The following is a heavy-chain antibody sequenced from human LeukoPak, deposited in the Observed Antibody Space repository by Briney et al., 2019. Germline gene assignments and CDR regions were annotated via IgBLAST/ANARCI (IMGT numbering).Heavy chain of an antibody. D-gene: IGHD3-16*01. CDR1: GFTFSDSA. CDR2: INQDGSEK. J-gene: IGHJ4*02. V-gene: IGHV3-7*05. CDR3: ARDATPDGIIFDY. Sequence: GGSLRLSCAASGFTFSDSAIHWVRQASGKGLEWVANINQDGSEKYYVDSVKGRFTISRDNAKNSLYLQMNSLRAEDTAVYYCARDATPDGIIFDYWGQGTLVTVSS.